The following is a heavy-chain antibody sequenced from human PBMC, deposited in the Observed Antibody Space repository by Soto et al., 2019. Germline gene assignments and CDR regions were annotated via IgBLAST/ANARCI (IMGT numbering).Heavy chain of an antibody. CDR3: ARGGRYSSSQTFDY. CDR1: GYTFTSYD. CDR2: MNPNSGNT. Sequence: QVQLVQSGAEVKKPGASVKVSCKASGYTFTSYDINWVRQATGQGLEWMGWMNPNSGNTGYAQKFQGRVTITRNTSISTAYMELSGLRSEDTVVYYCARGGRYSSSQTFDYWGQGTLVTVSS. V-gene: IGHV1-8*01. D-gene: IGHD6-13*01. J-gene: IGHJ4*02.